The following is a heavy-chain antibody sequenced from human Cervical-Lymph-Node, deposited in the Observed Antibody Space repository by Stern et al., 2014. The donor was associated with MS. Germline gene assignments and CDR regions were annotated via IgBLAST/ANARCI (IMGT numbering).Heavy chain of an antibody. D-gene: IGHD6-13*01. V-gene: IGHV1-69*01. CDR1: GGTFSSYA. CDR3: ATGMIAAALYGMDV. Sequence: QVQLVQSGAEVKKPGSSVKVSCKASGGTFSSYAISWVRQAPGQGLERMGGIIPIFGTANYAQKFQGRVTITADESTSTAYMELSSLRSEDTAVYYCATGMIAAALYGMDVWGQGTTVTVSS. CDR2: IIPIFGTA. J-gene: IGHJ6*02.